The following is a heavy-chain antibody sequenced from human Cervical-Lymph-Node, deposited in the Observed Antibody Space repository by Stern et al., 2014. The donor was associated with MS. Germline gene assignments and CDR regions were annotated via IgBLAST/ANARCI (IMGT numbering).Heavy chain of an antibody. Sequence: QVQLQESSPGLVKPSETLSLTCTVSGVSISNYFWNWIRQPPGKGLEWIGSTYYSGGTNYNPSLKSRVTISVDTSKNQFSLKLLSVTAADTAVYYCARDLSDWGQGTLVTVSS. CDR3: ARDLSD. D-gene: IGHD2/OR15-2a*01. CDR1: GVSISNYF. V-gene: IGHV4-59*01. J-gene: IGHJ4*02. CDR2: TYYSGGT.